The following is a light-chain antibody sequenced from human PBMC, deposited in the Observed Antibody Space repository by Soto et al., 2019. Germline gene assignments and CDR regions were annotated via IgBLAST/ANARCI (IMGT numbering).Light chain of an antibody. Sequence: QSALTQPASVYGSSGRSITISCTGTSSDVGRYNFVSWYQQHPGYAPKLLIYAVSDRPSGVSTRFSGSKSGNTASLAISGLQAEDEAVYYCSSFSSSSTQVFGTGTKVTVL. V-gene: IGLV2-14*03. J-gene: IGLJ1*01. CDR2: AVS. CDR3: SSFSSSSTQV. CDR1: SSDVGRYNF.